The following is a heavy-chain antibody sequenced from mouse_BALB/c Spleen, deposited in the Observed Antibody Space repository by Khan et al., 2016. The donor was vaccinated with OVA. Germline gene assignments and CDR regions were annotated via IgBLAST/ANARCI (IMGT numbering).Heavy chain of an antibody. V-gene: IGHV1-69*02. Sequence: QVQLKQSGAELVKPGAPVKLSCKASGYTFTSYWMNWVKQRPGRGLEWIGRIDPSDSETHYNQTFKDKATLTVDKSSSTAYIQLSSLTSEDSAVYYWARDQYGNYFYAMDYWGQGTSVTVSS. CDR2: IDPSDSET. CDR3: ARDQYGNYFYAMDY. D-gene: IGHD2-10*02. J-gene: IGHJ4*01. CDR1: GYTFTSYW.